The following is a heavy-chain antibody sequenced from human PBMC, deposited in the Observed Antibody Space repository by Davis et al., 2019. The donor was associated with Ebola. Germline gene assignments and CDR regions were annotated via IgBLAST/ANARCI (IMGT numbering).Heavy chain of an antibody. CDR1: GFTFSSYW. J-gene: IGHJ4*02. V-gene: IGHV3-11*06. CDR2: ISSSSSYT. Sequence: PGGSLRLSCAASGFTFSSYWMSWIRQAPGKGLEWVSYISSSSSYTNYADSVKGRFTIPRDNAKNSLYLQMNSLRAEDTAVYYCARGGLGITMVRGVINWFLGYWGQGTLVTVSS. CDR3: ARGGLGITMVRGVINWFLGY. D-gene: IGHD3-10*01.